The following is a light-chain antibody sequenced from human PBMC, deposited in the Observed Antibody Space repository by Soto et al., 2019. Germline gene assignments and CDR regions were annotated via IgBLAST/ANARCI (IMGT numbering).Light chain of an antibody. Sequence: QSALTQPASVSGSPGQSITISCTGTSSGIGGYNFVSWYQQHPGKAPKLIIYEVSGRPSGVSNRFSDSKSGNTASLTISGLQAEDEADYYCCSYAGSTTYVFGTGTKV. CDR3: CSYAGSTTYV. CDR2: EVS. CDR1: SSGIGGYNF. V-gene: IGLV2-23*02. J-gene: IGLJ1*01.